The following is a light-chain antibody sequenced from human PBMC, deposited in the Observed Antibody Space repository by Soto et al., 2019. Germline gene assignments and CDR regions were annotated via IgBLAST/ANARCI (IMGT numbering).Light chain of an antibody. V-gene: IGKV1-27*01. CDR1: QGISNY. CDR2: AAS. J-gene: IGKJ4*01. Sequence: DIKMTQSPSSLSASVGDRVTITCRASQGISNYLAWYQQIPWKVPKLLISAASTLQSGVPSRFSGSGSGTDFTLTISSLQPEDVATYYCQKYTNVPAFGGGTKVEIK. CDR3: QKYTNVPA.